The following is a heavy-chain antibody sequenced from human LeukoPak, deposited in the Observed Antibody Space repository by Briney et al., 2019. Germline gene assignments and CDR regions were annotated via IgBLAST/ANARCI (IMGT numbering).Heavy chain of an antibody. D-gene: IGHD4-11*01. CDR1: GYSVTSYW. V-gene: IGHV5-10-1*01. Sequence: GESLRISCKGFGYSVTSYWISWVRQIPGKGLEWMGRIDPSVSYTNYSPSFQGHVTISTDKSISTPYLQLSSLKASDTAMYYCARSPGTVGYYFDYWGQGTLVTVSS. CDR3: ARSPGTVGYYFDY. CDR2: IDPSVSYT. J-gene: IGHJ4*02.